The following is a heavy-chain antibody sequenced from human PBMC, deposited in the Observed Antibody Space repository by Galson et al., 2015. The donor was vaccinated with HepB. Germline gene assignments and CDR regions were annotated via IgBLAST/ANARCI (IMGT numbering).Heavy chain of an antibody. CDR2: ISAYNGNT. CDR1: GYTFTSYG. D-gene: IGHD2-2*02. J-gene: IGHJ6*02. Sequence: SVKVSCKASGYTFTSYGISWVRQAPGQGLEWMGWISAYNGNTNYAQTLQGRVTMTRDTSTSTAYMELRSLRSDDTAMYYCARDHIVVVPAAKPHYYYYVMHVWGQGTTITAAS. V-gene: IGHV1-18*04. CDR3: ARDHIVVVPAAKPHYYYYVMHV.